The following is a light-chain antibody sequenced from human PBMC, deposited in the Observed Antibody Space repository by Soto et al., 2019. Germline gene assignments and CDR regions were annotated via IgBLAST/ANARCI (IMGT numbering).Light chain of an antibody. J-gene: IGKJ2*01. CDR2: GAS. Sequence: EVVMTQSPATLSVSPGERATLSCRASQSVSSNLAWYQQNPGQAPRLLIFGASTRATGIPARFSGSGSGIEFTLTISSLQSEDCAVYYCQQYNNWPLYTFGQGTKLEIK. CDR3: QQYNNWPLYT. CDR1: QSVSSN. V-gene: IGKV3D-15*01.